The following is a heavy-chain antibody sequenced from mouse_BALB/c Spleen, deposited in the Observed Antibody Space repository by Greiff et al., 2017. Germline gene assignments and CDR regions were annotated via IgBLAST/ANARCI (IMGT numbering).Heavy chain of an antibody. J-gene: IGHJ2*01. D-gene: IGHD1-1*01. CDR1: GFTFSSYA. V-gene: IGHV5-9-4*01. Sequence: EVMLVESGGGLVKPGGSLKLSCAASGFTFSSYAMSWVRQSPEKRLEWVAEISSGGSYTYYPDTVTGRFTISRDNAKNTLYLEMSSLRSEDTAMYYCARVYYYGSSYGDYFDYWGQGTTLTVSS. CDR3: ARVYYYGSSYGDYFDY. CDR2: ISSGGSYT.